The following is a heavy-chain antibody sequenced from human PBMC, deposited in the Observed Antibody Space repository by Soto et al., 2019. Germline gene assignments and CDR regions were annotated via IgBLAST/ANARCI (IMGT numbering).Heavy chain of an antibody. D-gene: IGHD2-15*01. Sequence: GGALRLSCAASGFTVCSYSMIWVRQAPGKGLEWVSSISSSSSYIYYADSVKGRFTISRDNAKNSLYLQMNSLTAEYTAVFYSARVDCIGGRCNDPYYYYCMYAWHRGPRGAVSS. V-gene: IGHV3-21*01. CDR2: ISSSSSYI. CDR3: ARVDCIGGRCNDPYYYYCMYA. CDR1: GFTVCSYS. J-gene: IGHJ6*02.